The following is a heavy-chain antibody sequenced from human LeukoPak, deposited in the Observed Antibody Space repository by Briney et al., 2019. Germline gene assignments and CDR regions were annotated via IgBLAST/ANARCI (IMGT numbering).Heavy chain of an antibody. CDR1: GFTFSSYL. V-gene: IGHV3-7*01. CDR3: ARVQGYSSGWDY. D-gene: IGHD6-19*01. J-gene: IGHJ4*02. Sequence: PGGSLRLSCAASGFTFSSYLMSWVRQAPGKGLEWVANIKQDGSEKYYVDSVKGRFTISRDNAKNSLYLQMNSLRAEGTAVYYCARVQGYSSGWDYWGQGTLVTVSS. CDR2: IKQDGSEK.